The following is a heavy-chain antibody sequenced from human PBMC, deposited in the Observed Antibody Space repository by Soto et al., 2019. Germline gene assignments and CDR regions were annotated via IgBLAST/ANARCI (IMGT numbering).Heavy chain of an antibody. V-gene: IGHV1-69*13. J-gene: IGHJ6*02. D-gene: IGHD3-16*02. CDR3: EAEMTFGKLSVV. CDR2: IFPKFGTT. Sequence: GASVKVSCKASGDTDTNYVISWVRQAPGQGLEWMGGIFPKFGTTYSAQKLQDRLTITADESTSTVYMQLSSRRLDDTAVYYCEAEMTFGKLSVVWGQGTTVTVSS. CDR1: GDTDTNYV.